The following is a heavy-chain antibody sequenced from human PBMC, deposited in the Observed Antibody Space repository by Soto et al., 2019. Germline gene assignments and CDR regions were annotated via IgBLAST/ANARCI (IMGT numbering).Heavy chain of an antibody. CDR2: IYYSGST. V-gene: IGHV4-39*01. J-gene: IGHJ4*02. CDR3: ATVDGLGVVTPFMDY. CDR1: GGSISSSRYR. D-gene: IGHD3-3*01. Sequence: QLQLQESGPGLVKPSETLSLICTVSGGSISSSRYRWGWVRQPPGKGLEWIGTIYYSGSTRYNPSLKSRVTISVDTSKSQFSLRLNSVTAADTAVYYCATVDGLGVVTPFMDYWGQGTLVTVSS.